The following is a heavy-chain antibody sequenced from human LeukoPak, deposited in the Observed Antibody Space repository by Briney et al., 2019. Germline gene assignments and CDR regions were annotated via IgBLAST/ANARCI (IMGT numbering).Heavy chain of an antibody. CDR3: ATGPSAAGWFGELIRSWAYYYGMDV. CDR1: GFTFSSYW. V-gene: IGHV3-7*03. CDR2: IKKDGSEQ. Sequence: PGGSLRLSCAASGFTFSSYWMGWVRQAPGKGLEWVANIKKDGSEQYYVDSVRGRFTISRDNAKNSLYLQMNSLRAEDTAVYYCATGPSAAGWFGELIRSWAYYYGMDVWGQGTTVIVSS. D-gene: IGHD3-10*01. J-gene: IGHJ6*02.